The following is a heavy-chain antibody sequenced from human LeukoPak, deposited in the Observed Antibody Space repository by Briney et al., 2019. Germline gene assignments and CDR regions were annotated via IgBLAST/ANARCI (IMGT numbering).Heavy chain of an antibody. CDR3: ARGGLGSTFDP. J-gene: IGHJ5*02. D-gene: IGHD6-13*01. CDR1: GGSISSYY. CDR2: INHSGST. Sequence: TSETLSLTCTVSGGSISSYYWSWIRQPPGKGLEWIGEINHSGSTNYNPSLKSRVTISVDTSKNQFSLKLSSVTAADTAVYYCARGGLGSTFDPWGQGTLVTVSS. V-gene: IGHV4-34*01.